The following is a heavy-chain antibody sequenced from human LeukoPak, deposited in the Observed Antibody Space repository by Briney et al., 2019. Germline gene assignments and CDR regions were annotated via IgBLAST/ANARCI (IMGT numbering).Heavy chain of an antibody. Sequence: GGSLRLSCAASGLTFSNYAMSWVRQAPGKGLEWVLGIGSGGSTSYADSVKGRFTISRDNSKNTLYLQMNSLRAEDTAVYYCAKKCGSGHYYFDYWGQGTLVTVSS. J-gene: IGHJ4*02. V-gene: IGHV3-23*01. CDR1: GLTFSNYA. CDR2: IGSGGST. D-gene: IGHD6-19*01. CDR3: AKKCGSGHYYFDY.